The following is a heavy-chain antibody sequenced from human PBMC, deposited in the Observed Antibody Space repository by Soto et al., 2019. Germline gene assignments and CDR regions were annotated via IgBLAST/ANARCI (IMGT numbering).Heavy chain of an antibody. CDR3: ARGEVGATGGY. J-gene: IGHJ4*02. CDR1: GGTFSSYA. CDR2: IIPIFGTA. V-gene: IGHV1-69*01. Sequence: QVQLVQSGAEVKKPGSSVKVSCKASGGTFSSYAISWVRQAPGQGREWMGGIIPIFGTANYAQKFQGRVTTTADESTRTADMELSSLRPEDTAVYYGARGEVGATGGYGGQGTLVTVAS. D-gene: IGHD1-26*01.